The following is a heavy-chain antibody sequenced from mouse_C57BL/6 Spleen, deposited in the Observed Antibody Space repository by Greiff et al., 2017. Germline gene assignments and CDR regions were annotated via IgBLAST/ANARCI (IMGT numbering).Heavy chain of an antibody. CDR2: INPSTGGT. CDR3: AKGELRLYFDY. Sequence: VQLQQSGPELVKPGASVTISCKASGYSFTGYYMNWVKQSPEKSLEWIGEINPSTGGTTYNQKFKAKATLTVDKSSSTAYMQLKSLTSEDSAVYYCAKGELRLYFDYWGQGTTRTVSS. V-gene: IGHV1-42*01. D-gene: IGHD3-2*02. J-gene: IGHJ2*01. CDR1: GYSFTGYY.